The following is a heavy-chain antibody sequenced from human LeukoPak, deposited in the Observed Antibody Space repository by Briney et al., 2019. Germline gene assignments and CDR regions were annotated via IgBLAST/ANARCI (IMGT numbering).Heavy chain of an antibody. J-gene: IGHJ4*02. CDR3: ARPMTRSTLPPDY. V-gene: IGHV5-51*01. CDR2: IYPGDSDT. CDR1: GYSFTSYW. Sequence: GESLKISCKGSGYSFTSYWIGWVRQMPGKGLEWMGIIYPGDSDTRYSPSFQGQVTISADKSISTAYLQWSSLKASDTVMYYCARPMTRSTLPPDYWGQGTLVTVSS. D-gene: IGHD2-15*01.